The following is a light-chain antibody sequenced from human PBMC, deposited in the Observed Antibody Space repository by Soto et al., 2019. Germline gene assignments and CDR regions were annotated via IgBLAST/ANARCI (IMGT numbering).Light chain of an antibody. Sequence: EIVLTQSPGTLSLSPGERATLSCRASQSVSSSYLAWYQQKPGQAPRLLIYGASSRATGIPDRFSGSGSGTDFTLTISTLEPEDFAVYYCPQYGSSPLTFGPGTKVDIK. CDR1: QSVSSSY. CDR2: GAS. J-gene: IGKJ3*01. V-gene: IGKV3-20*01. CDR3: PQYGSSPLT.